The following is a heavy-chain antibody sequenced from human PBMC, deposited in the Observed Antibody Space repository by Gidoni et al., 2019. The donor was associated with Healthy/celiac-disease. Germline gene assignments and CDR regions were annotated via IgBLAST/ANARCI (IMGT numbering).Heavy chain of an antibody. CDR2: ISSNGGST. V-gene: IGHV3-64D*06. CDR1: GFTFSSYA. J-gene: IGHJ6*02. D-gene: IGHD2-2*01. Sequence: EVQLVESGGGLVQHGGSLSLSCSASGFTFSSYAMHWVRQAPGKGLEYVSAISSNGGSTYYADSVKGRFTISRDNSKNTLYLQMSSLRAEDTAVYYCRVLVVPAAISRTYGMDVWGQGTTVTVSS. CDR3: RVLVVPAAISRTYGMDV.